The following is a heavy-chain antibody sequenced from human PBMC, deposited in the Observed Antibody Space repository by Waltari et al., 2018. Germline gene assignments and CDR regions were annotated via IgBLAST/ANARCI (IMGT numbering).Heavy chain of an antibody. D-gene: IGHD6-19*01. CDR2: IYTSGST. CDR3: ARYYSSGDGAVFDY. V-gene: IGHV4-61*09. Sequence: QVQLQESGPGLVKPSQTLSLTCTVSGGSISSGSYYWSWIRQPAVKGLEWIGYIYTSGSTNYNPSLKSRVTISVDTSKNQFSLKLSSVTAADTAVYYCARYYSSGDGAVFDYWGQGTLVTVSS. J-gene: IGHJ4*02. CDR1: GGSISSGSYY.